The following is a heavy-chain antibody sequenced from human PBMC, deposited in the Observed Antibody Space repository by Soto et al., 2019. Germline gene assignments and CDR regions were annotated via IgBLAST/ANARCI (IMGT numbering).Heavy chain of an antibody. CDR2: IIPNFGTA. Sequence: QVQLVQSGAEVKKPGSSVKVSCKASGGTFSSYAISWVRQAPGQGLEWMGGIIPNFGTANYAQRFQGRVTITADESTSTAYMELSSLRSEDTAVYFCSCNLIDGAGYYYFGMDVWGQGTTVTVSS. CDR3: SCNLIDGAGYYYFGMDV. D-gene: IGHD1-20*01. J-gene: IGHJ6*02. V-gene: IGHV1-69*01. CDR1: GGTFSSYA.